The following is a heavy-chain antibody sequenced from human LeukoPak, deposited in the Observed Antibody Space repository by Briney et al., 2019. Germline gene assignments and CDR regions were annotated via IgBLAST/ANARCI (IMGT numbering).Heavy chain of an antibody. Sequence: GESLKISCKAFGYSFTKYWIGWVRQMPGKGLEWMGIIYPDYSETTYSPSFQGQVTMSVDKSIITAYLQWNSLRASDTAMYYCARHTDGNDSDAFDIWGQGTMVAVSS. J-gene: IGHJ3*02. V-gene: IGHV5-51*01. D-gene: IGHD2-8*02. CDR1: GYSFTKYW. CDR3: ARHTDGNDSDAFDI. CDR2: IYPDYSET.